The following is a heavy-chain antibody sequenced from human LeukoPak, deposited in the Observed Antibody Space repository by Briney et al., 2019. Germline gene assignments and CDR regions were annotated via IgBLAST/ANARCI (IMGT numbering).Heavy chain of an antibody. V-gene: IGHV6-1*01. J-gene: IGHJ4*02. CDR3: ARGAEDRDY. D-gene: IGHD5-24*01. Sequence: SQTLSLTCAISGDSVSSNTATWNWVRQSPSRGLEWLGRTYYRSKWFYEYALSVKSRITINPDTSKNQFSLQLNSVTPEDTALYYCARGAEDRDYWGQGTLVTVSP. CDR2: TYYRSKWFY. CDR1: GDSVSSNTAT.